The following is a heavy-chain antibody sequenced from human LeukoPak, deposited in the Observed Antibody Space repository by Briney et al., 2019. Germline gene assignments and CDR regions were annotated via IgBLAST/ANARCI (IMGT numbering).Heavy chain of an antibody. Sequence: GGSLRLSCAAPGFTFSSYAMSWVRQAPGKGLEWVSAISGSGGSTYYADSVKGQFTISRDNSKNTLYLQMNSLRAEDTAVYYCAKGTMIVVVANFDYWGQGTLVTVSS. CDR3: AKGTMIVVVANFDY. J-gene: IGHJ4*02. CDR2: ISGSGGST. D-gene: IGHD3-22*01. V-gene: IGHV3-23*01. CDR1: GFTFSSYA.